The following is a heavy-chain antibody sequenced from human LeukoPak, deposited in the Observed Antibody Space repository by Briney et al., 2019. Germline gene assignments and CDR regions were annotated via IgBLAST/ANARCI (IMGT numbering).Heavy chain of an antibody. Sequence: SETLSLTCTVSGGSVSSDNSYWNWIRQPAGKGLEWIGRIYADGNSTYHPSLKSRVTISVDTSKNQLSLRLTSMTAADTAVYYCAKGYYYRTWGQGTLVTVSS. CDR3: AKGYYYRT. J-gene: IGHJ4*02. D-gene: IGHD3-10*01. CDR2: IYADGNS. V-gene: IGHV4-61*02. CDR1: GGSVSSDNSY.